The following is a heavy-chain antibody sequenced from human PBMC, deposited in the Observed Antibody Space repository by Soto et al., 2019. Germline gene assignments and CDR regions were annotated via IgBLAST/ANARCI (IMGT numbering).Heavy chain of an antibody. CDR3: ARESEDLTSNFDY. CDR2: ISSTTNYI. Sequence: EVQLVESGGGLVKPGGSLRLSCAASGFTFTRYSMNWVRQAPGKGLEWASSISSTTNYIYYGDFRKGRFTISRDNAKNSLYLEMNSLRAEDTAVYYCARESEDLTSNFDYWGQGTLVTVSS. V-gene: IGHV3-21*06. CDR1: GFTFTRYS. J-gene: IGHJ4*02.